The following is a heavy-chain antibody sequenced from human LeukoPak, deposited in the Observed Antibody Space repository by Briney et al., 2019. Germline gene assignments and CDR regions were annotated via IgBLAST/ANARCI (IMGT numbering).Heavy chain of an antibody. D-gene: IGHD6-13*01. CDR2: INHSGST. CDR1: GGSFSGYY. CDR3: ARDWSAAAGPGTGCDY. J-gene: IGHJ4*02. Sequence: SGTLSLTCAVYGGSFSGYYWSWIRQPPGKGLEWIGEINHSGSTNYNPSLKSRVTISVDTSKNQFSLKLSSVTAADTAVYYCARDWSAAAGPGTGCDYWGQGTLVTVSS. V-gene: IGHV4-34*01.